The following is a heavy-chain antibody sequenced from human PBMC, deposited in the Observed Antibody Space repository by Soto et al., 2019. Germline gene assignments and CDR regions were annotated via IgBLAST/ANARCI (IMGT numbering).Heavy chain of an antibody. CDR1: GFTFSSYG. V-gene: IGHV3-30*18. J-gene: IGHJ4*02. CDR3: AKTHADLGGY. D-gene: IGHD3-16*01. Sequence: QVQLVESGGGVVQPGRSLRLSCAASGFTFSSYGMHWVRQAPGKGLEWVAVISYDGSNKYYADSVKGRFTISRDNSKNTLYLQMNSLRAEDTAVYYCAKTHADLGGYWGQGTLVTVSS. CDR2: ISYDGSNK.